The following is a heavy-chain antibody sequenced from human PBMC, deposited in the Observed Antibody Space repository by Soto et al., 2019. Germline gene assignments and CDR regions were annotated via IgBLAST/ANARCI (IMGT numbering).Heavy chain of an antibody. V-gene: IGHV1-24*01. CDR2: FDPEDGET. Sequence: GASVKVSCKVSGYTLTELSMHWVRQAPGKGLEWMGGFDPEDGETIYAQKFQGRVTMTEDTSTDTAYMELSSLRSGDTAVYYCASQTAGVWSWFDPWGQGTPVTVSS. J-gene: IGHJ5*02. D-gene: IGHD2-21*01. CDR3: ASQTAGVWSWFDP. CDR1: GYTLTELS.